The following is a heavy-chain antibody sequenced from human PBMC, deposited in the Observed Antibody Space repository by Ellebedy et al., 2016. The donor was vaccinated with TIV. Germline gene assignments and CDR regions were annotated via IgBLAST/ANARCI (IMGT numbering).Heavy chain of an antibody. CDR3: ARDSIDLYSSGWQGAFDT. V-gene: IGHV1-8*01. D-gene: IGHD6-19*01. CDR2: MNPNSGRT. CDR1: GYTFTSFD. Sequence: ASVKVSCXASGYTFTSFDINWVRQATGQGLEWLGWMNPNSGRTGYAQKFQGRVTMTSDTSTSTVYMDLTSLRSKDTAVYYCARDSIDLYSSGWQGAFDTWGQGTMVSVSS. J-gene: IGHJ3*02.